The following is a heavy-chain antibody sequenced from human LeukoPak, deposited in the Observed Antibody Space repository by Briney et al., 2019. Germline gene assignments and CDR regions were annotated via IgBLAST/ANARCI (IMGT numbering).Heavy chain of an antibody. J-gene: IGHJ1*01. V-gene: IGHV1-18*01. Sequence: ASVKVSCKASGYTFTSYGISWVRQAPGQGLEWMGWISAYNGNTNYAQKLQGRVTMTTVTSTSTAYMELRSLRSDDTAVYYCATPGDYYDSSGYYYFQHWGQGTLVTVSS. CDR2: ISAYNGNT. CDR3: ATPGDYYDSSGYYYFQH. D-gene: IGHD3-22*01. CDR1: GYTFTSYG.